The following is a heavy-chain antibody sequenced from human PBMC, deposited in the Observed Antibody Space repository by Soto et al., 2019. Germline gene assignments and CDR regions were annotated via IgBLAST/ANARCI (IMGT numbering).Heavy chain of an antibody. J-gene: IGHJ3*01. CDR3: AREPRSGGGGGSPIPGVAFDF. D-gene: IGHD1-26*01. CDR2: ISNRGDT. V-gene: IGHV3-66*01. CDR1: GFIVSDTY. Sequence: EVQLVESGGGLVQPGGSLRLSCTASGFIVSDTYMNWVRQAPGKGPEWVSVISNRGDTHYADSVRGRFSLSRDIADNTGPSKMNTWRVGAAVFYYGAREPRSGGGGGSPIPGVAFDFGGKGTMATVSS.